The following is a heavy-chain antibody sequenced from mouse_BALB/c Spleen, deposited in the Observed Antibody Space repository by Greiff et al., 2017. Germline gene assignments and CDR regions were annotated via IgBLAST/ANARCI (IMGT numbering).Heavy chain of an antibody. CDR1: GFTFSSYA. CDR2: ISSGGSYT. Sequence: EVKVVESGGGLVKPGGSLKLSCAASGFTFSSYAMSWVRQTPEKRLEWVATISSGGSYTYYPDSVKGRFTISRDNAKNTLYLQMSSLRSEDTAMYYCARRFIDYAMDYWGQGTSVTVSS. V-gene: IGHV5-9-3*01. J-gene: IGHJ4*01. CDR3: ARRFIDYAMDY. D-gene: IGHD1-1*01.